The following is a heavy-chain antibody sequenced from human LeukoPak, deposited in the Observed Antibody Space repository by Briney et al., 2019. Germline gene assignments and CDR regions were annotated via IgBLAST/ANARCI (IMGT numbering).Heavy chain of an antibody. Sequence: ASVKVSCKASGYTFTGYYMHWVRQAPGQGLEWMGWINPNSGGTNYAQKFQGRVTMTRDTSISTAYMELSRLRSDDTAVYYCARDLGGYSSSWLFDYWAREPWSPSPQ. CDR2: INPNSGGT. J-gene: IGHJ4*02. V-gene: IGHV1-2*02. D-gene: IGHD6-13*01. CDR3: ARDLGGYSSSWLFDY. CDR1: GYTFTGYY.